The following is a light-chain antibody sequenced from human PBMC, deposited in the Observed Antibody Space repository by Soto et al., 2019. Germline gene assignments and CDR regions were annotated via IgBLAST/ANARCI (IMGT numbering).Light chain of an antibody. Sequence: QSVLTQPPSASGTPGQRVTISCSGSSSNIGGNAVSWYQQLPGTAPKVLIYSSNERPSGVPVRFSGSKSGTSASLAISGLQSEDEADYFCAAWDGGLNAVVFGGGTKLTVL. J-gene: IGLJ2*01. V-gene: IGLV1-44*01. CDR2: SSN. CDR1: SSNIGGNA. CDR3: AAWDGGLNAVV.